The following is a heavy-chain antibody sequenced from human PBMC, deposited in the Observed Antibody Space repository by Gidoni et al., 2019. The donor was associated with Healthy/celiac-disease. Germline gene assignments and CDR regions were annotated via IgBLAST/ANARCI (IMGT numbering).Heavy chain of an antibody. CDR2: IDPSDSYT. J-gene: IGHJ6*02. CDR3: ARLPFGMTTVTTDVELNL. Sequence: EVQLVQSGAEVKKPGESLRISCKGSGYSFTSYWISWVRQMPGKGLEWMGRIDPSDSYTNYSPSFQGHVTISADKSISTAYLQWSSLKASDTAMYYCARLPFGMTTVTTDVELNLWGQGTTVTVSS. CDR1: GYSFTSYW. D-gene: IGHD4-17*01. V-gene: IGHV5-10-1*03.